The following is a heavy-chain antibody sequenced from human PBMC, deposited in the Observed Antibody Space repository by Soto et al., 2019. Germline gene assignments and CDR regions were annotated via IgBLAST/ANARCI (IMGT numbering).Heavy chain of an antibody. CDR1: GFTFSDYY. CDR2: ISSSGSTI. V-gene: IGHV3-11*01. D-gene: IGHD6-19*01. Sequence: GGSLRLSCAASGFTFSDYYMSWIRQAPGKGLEWVSYISSSGSTIYYADSVKGRFTISRDNAKNSLYLQMNSLRAEDTAVYCCARAPAGWRYYYGMDVWGQGTTVTVSS. J-gene: IGHJ6*02. CDR3: ARAPAGWRYYYGMDV.